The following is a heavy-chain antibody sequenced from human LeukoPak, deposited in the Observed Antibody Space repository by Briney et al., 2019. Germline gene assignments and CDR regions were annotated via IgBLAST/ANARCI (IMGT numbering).Heavy chain of an antibody. V-gene: IGHV3-21*01. Sequence: GGSLRLSCAASGFTFSSYSMNWVRQAPGKGLEWVSSISSSSSYIYYADSVKGRFTISRDNAKNSLYLQMNSLRAEDTAVYYCARDSPIYYYGSGSYGYWGQGTLVTVSS. CDR1: GFTFSSYS. J-gene: IGHJ4*02. D-gene: IGHD3-10*01. CDR2: ISSSSSYI. CDR3: ARDSPIYYYGSGSYGY.